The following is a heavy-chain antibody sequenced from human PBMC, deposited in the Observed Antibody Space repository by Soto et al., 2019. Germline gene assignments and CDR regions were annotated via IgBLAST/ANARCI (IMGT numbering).Heavy chain of an antibody. V-gene: IGHV4-39*01. J-gene: IGHJ6*03. D-gene: IGHD3-16*01. CDR2: IYYSGST. CDR3: ARQLWGSPYYYYYMDV. Sequence: SETLYLTCTVSGGSISSSSYYWGWIRQPPGKGLEWIGSIYYSGSTYYNPSLKSRVTISVDTSKNQFSLKLSSVTAADTAVYYCARQLWGSPYYYYYMDVWGKGTTVTVSS. CDR1: GGSISSSSYY.